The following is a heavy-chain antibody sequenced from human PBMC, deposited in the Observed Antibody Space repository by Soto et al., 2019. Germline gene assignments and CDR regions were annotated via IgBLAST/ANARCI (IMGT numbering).Heavy chain of an antibody. J-gene: IGHJ6*02. Sequence: QVQLVQSGAEVKKPGSSVKVSCKASGGTFSSYAISWVRQAPGQGLEWMGGIIPIFGTANYAQKFQGRVTITADESTSTAYMELSSLSSEDTAVYYCARAKRYCSGGSCFYYGMDVWGQGTTVTVSS. D-gene: IGHD2-15*01. CDR1: GGTFSSYA. V-gene: IGHV1-69*12. CDR3: ARAKRYCSGGSCFYYGMDV. CDR2: IIPIFGTA.